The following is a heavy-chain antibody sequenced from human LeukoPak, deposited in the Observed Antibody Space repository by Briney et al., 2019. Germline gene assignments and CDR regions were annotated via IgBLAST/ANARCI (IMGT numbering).Heavy chain of an antibody. Sequence: PSETLSLTCAVYGGFFSGYYWSWIRQPPGKGLEWIGEINHIGGPTYNPSLKGRVPISVETSKNQFSLKLSSVTAADTAVYYCARAPATVTTGYNWFDPWGQGTLVTVSS. CDR3: ARAPATVTTGYNWFDP. CDR1: GGFFSGYY. D-gene: IGHD4-17*01. J-gene: IGHJ5*02. CDR2: INHIGGP. V-gene: IGHV4-34*01.